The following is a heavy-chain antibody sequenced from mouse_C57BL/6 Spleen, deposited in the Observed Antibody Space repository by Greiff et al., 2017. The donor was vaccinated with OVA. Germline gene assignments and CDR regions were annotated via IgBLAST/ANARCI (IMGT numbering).Heavy chain of an antibody. V-gene: IGHV1-26*01. CDR3: ARSLYYGSTDY. J-gene: IGHJ2*01. D-gene: IGHD1-1*01. Sequence: EVQLQQSGPELVKPGASVKISCKASGYTFTDYYMNWVKQSHGKSLEWIGAITTNNGGTSYNQTFKGKATLTVDKSSITAYMELRSLTSEDSAVYYCARSLYYGSTDYWGKGTTLTVSS. CDR2: ITTNNGGT. CDR1: GYTFTDYY.